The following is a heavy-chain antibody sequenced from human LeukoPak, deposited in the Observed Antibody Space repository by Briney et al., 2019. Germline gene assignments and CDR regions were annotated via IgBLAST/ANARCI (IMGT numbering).Heavy chain of an antibody. J-gene: IGHJ6*02. CDR3: AKDYRRTTADDMGYYGMDV. CDR2: VNWSGDSV. CDR1: GFTFDDYA. Sequence: GGSLRLSCAASGFTFDDYAMHWVRQVPGRGLEWVAGVNWSGDSVGYADSVKGRFTISRDKAKTSLYLQMNSLKTEDTALYFCAKDYRRTTADDMGYYGMDVWGQGTTVTVSS. D-gene: IGHD1-1*01. V-gene: IGHV3-9*01.